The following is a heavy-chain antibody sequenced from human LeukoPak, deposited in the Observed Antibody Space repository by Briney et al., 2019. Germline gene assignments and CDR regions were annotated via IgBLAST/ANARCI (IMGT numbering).Heavy chain of an antibody. CDR2: MNPNSGNT. V-gene: IGHV1-8*01. Sequence: GASVKVSCKASGYTFTSYDINWVRQATGQGLEWMGWMNPNSGNTGYAQKFQGRVTMTRNTSISTAYMELSSLRSEDTAVYNCARDYPPDCSSTSCYSNNWFDPWGQGTLVTVSS. CDR3: ARDYPPDCSSTSCYSNNWFDP. CDR1: GYTFTSYD. J-gene: IGHJ5*02. D-gene: IGHD2-2*02.